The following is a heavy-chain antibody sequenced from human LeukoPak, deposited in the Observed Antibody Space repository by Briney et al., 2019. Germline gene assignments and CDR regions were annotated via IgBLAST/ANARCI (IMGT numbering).Heavy chain of an antibody. CDR3: ARRRYYDGSGYLE. CDR1: GDSVSRSDSY. D-gene: IGHD3-22*01. CDR2: IYYSGRT. V-gene: IGHV4-39*01. J-gene: IGHJ1*01. Sequence: KPSETLSLTCFVSGDSVSRSDSYWDWIRQPPGKGLEWIGTIYYSGRTYYSPSLKSRVTMSVDPSNNQFSLNLRSVTAADTAVYYCARRRYYDGSGYLEWGQGTLLSVSS.